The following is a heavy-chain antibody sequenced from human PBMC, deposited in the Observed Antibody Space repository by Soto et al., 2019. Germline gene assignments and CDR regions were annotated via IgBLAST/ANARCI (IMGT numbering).Heavy chain of an antibody. D-gene: IGHD3-10*01. Sequence: SETLSLTCTVSGGSISSSSYYWGLIRQPPGKGLEWIGSIYYSGSTYYNPSLKSRVTISVDTSKNQFSLKLSSVTAADTAVYYCARQGYGSGSYYNPPDYWGQGTLVTVSS. CDR3: ARQGYGSGSYYNPPDY. CDR2: IYYSGST. V-gene: IGHV4-39*01. CDR1: GGSISSSSYY. J-gene: IGHJ4*02.